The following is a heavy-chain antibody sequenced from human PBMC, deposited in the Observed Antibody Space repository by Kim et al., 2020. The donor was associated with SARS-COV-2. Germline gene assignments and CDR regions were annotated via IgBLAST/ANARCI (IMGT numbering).Heavy chain of an antibody. Sequence: SETLSLTCTVSGGSISSGGYYWSWIRQHPGKGLEWIGHIYYSGSTYYNPSLKSRVTISVDTSKNQFSLKLSSVTAADTAVYYCARVSTMVRGVIIPNWFDPWGQGTLVTVSS. CDR2: IYYSGST. CDR1: GGSISSGGYY. V-gene: IGHV4-31*03. J-gene: IGHJ5*02. CDR3: ARVSTMVRGVIIPNWFDP. D-gene: IGHD3-10*01.